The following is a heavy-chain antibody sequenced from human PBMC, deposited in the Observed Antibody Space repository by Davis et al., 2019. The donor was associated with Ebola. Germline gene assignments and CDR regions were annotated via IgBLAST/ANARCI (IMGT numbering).Heavy chain of an antibody. Sequence: GGSLRLSCAASGFTFSSYGMHWVRQAPGKGLEWVAVISYDGSNKYYADSVKGRFTISRDNSKNTLYLQMNSLRAEDTAVYYCAKDSVITVYLLDYWGQGTLVTVSS. CDR3: AKDSVITVYLLDY. V-gene: IGHV3-30*18. D-gene: IGHD3-22*01. CDR2: ISYDGSNK. CDR1: GFTFSSYG. J-gene: IGHJ4*02.